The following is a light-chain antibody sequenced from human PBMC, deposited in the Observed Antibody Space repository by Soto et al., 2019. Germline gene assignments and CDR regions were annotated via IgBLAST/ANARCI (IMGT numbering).Light chain of an antibody. Sequence: QSVLTQPPSVSVAPGLTVTISCSGSSSNIGNNHVSWYQHLPGTAPKLLIYDNDMRPSGIPDRFSGSKSGTSATLGITGLQTGDEADYYCATWDTSLNTGLFGGGTKLTVL. J-gene: IGLJ2*01. CDR3: ATWDTSLNTGL. CDR2: DND. V-gene: IGLV1-51*01. CDR1: SSNIGNNH.